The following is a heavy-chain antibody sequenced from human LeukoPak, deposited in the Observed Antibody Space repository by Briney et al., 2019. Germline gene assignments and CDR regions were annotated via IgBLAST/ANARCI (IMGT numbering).Heavy chain of an antibody. V-gene: IGHV3-33*01. CDR1: GFTFSSYG. D-gene: IGHD3-9*01. Sequence: PGGSLRLSCAASGFTFSSYGMHWVRQAPGKGLEWVAVIWDDGSNKYYADSVKGRFTISRDNSKNTLYLQMNSLRAEDTAVYYCARAFLDILTGYFPLDYWGQGTLVTVSS. J-gene: IGHJ4*02. CDR3: ARAFLDILTGYFPLDY. CDR2: IWDDGSNK.